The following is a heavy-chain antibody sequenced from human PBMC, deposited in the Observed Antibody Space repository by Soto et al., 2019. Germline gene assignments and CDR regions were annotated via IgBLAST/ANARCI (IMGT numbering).Heavy chain of an antibody. V-gene: IGHV3-48*03. Sequence: EVQLVESGGDFVQPGGYLRLSCAGSGFTFSSYEMNWVRQAPGKGLEWVSYISRSGDVIYYADSVKGRFTVSRDNAKNSLYLQMNSLRAEDTAVYYCALDVEGGFCSSWFDPWGQGTLVTVSS. CDR1: GFTFSSYE. CDR2: ISRSGDVI. D-gene: IGHD5-12*01. CDR3: ALDVEGGFCSSWFDP. J-gene: IGHJ5*02.